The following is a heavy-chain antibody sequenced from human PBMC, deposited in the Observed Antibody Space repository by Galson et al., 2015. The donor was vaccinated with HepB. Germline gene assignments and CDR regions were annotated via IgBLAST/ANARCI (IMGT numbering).Heavy chain of an antibody. CDR1: GYIFTSYW. CDR3: ARHSDGRDSTYYFDS. V-gene: IGHV5-51*01. J-gene: IGHJ4*02. CDR2: IYPGDSDT. D-gene: IGHD3-10*01. Sequence: QSGAEVKKPGESLKISCQGSGYIFTSYWIGWVRQMPGKGLEWMGIIYPGDSDTRYSPSFQGLVTISVDRSINTAYLQWRSLRASDTAVYYCARHSDGRDSTYYFDSWGQGTLVTVSS.